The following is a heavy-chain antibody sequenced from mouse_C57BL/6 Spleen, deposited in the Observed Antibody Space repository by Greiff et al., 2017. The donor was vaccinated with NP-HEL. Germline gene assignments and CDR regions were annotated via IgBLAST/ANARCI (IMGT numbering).Heavy chain of an antibody. J-gene: IGHJ4*01. V-gene: IGHV1-81*01. CDR1: GYTFTSYG. D-gene: IGHD2-5*01. CDR2: IYPRSGNT. Sequence: VQLQQSGAELARPGASVTLSCKASGYTFTSYGISWVKQRTGQGLEWIGEIYPRSGNTYYNEKFKGKATLTADKSSSTAYMELRSLTSEDSAVYFCARYISNYDYYAMDYWGQGTSVTVSS. CDR3: ARYISNYDYYAMDY.